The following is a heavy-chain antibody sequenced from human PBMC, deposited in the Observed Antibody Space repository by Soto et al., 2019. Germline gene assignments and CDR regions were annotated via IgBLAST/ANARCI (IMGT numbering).Heavy chain of an antibody. D-gene: IGHD3-9*01. CDR2: INHSGST. V-gene: IGHV4-34*01. CDR1: GGSFSGYY. CDR3: ARGRYFDWLNYYYYYMDV. J-gene: IGHJ6*03. Sequence: QVQLQQWGAGLLKPSETLSLTCAVYGGSFSGYYWSWIRQPPGKGLGWIGEINHSGSTNYNPSLKSRVTISVDTSKNQFSLKLSSVTAADTAVYYCARGRYFDWLNYYYYYMDVWGKGTTVTVSS.